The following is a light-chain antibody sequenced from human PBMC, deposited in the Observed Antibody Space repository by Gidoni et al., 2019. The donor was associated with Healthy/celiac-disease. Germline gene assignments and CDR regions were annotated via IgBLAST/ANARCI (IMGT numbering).Light chain of an antibody. CDR3: LQDYNYPRT. Sequence: ALQLTQSPSPLSASVGDRVTITCRASQGIRNDLGWYQQKPGKAPKLLIYAASSLQSGVPSRFSGSGSGTDFTLTISSLQPEDFATYYCLQDYNYPRTFGQGTKVEIK. J-gene: IGKJ1*01. V-gene: IGKV1-6*01. CDR1: QGIRND. CDR2: AAS.